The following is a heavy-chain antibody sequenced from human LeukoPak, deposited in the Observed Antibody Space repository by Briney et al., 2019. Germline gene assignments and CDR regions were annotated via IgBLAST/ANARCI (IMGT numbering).Heavy chain of an antibody. D-gene: IGHD3-9*01. J-gene: IGHJ6*02. CDR3: ARDGGYDILTGYISPGYYYYGMDV. Sequence: GPSVKVSCKASGYTFTSYGISWVRQAPGQGLEWMGWISAYNGNTNYAQKLQGRVTMTTDTSTSTAYMELRSLRSDDTAVYYCARDGGYDILTGYISPGYYYYGMDVWGQGTTVTVSS. CDR1: GYTFTSYG. V-gene: IGHV1-18*01. CDR2: ISAYNGNT.